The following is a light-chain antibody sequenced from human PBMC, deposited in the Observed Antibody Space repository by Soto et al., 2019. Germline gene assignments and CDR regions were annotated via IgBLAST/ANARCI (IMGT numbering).Light chain of an antibody. CDR3: QSYDSSLSGSV. V-gene: IGLV1-40*01. CDR1: SSNIGVGY. CDR2: GNS. J-gene: IGLJ3*02. Sequence: QSVLTQPPSVSGALGQRVTISCTGSSSNIGVGYVHWYQQLPGTAPKLLIYGNSNRPSGVPDRFSGSKSGTSASLAITGLQAEDEADYYCQSYDSSLSGSVFGGGTKLAVL.